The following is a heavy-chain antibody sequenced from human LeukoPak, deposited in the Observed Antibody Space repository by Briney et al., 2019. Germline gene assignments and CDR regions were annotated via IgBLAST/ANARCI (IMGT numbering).Heavy chain of an antibody. CDR3: ARAGRLSDISNALDF. V-gene: IGHV1-2*02. CDR2: INPNSGGT. J-gene: IGHJ3*01. Sequence: ASVKVSCKPSGYTFTGYYMHWVRQAPGQGLEWMGWINPNSGGTNYAQKFQGRVTMTSDTSISTAYMEVSRLTLDDAAVYYCARAGRLSDISNALDFWGQGTMVTVSS. D-gene: IGHD1-26*01. CDR1: GYTFTGYY.